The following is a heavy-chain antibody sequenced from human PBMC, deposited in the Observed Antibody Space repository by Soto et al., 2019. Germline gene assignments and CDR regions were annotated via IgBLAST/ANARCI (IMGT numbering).Heavy chain of an antibody. D-gene: IGHD3-10*01. CDR1: GGSISSGGYY. CDR2: IYYSGST. V-gene: IGHV4-31*03. J-gene: IGHJ4*02. Sequence: QVQLQESGPGLVKPSQTLSLTCTVSGGSISSGGYYWSWIRQHPGKGLEWIGYIYYSGSTYYNPSLKSRVAXXVXASKHQFSLKLSSVTAADTAVYYCARGVTMVRGVIHTPYFDYWGQGTLVTVSS. CDR3: ARGVTMVRGVIHTPYFDY.